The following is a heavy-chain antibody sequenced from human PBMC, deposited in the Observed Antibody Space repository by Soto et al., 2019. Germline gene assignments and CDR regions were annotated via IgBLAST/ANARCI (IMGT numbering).Heavy chain of an antibody. Sequence: EVQLVETGGGLIQPGGSLRLSCAASGFTVSSNYMSWVRQAPGKGLEWVSGIYSGGSTYYEDSVKGRFTISIDNSKNTLYLQMNSLRAEDTAVYYCARSYDILTPTYTVVDYFDYWGQGTLVTVSS. CDR1: GFTVSSNY. CDR3: ARSYDILTPTYTVVDYFDY. J-gene: IGHJ4*02. CDR2: IYSGGST. D-gene: IGHD3-9*01. V-gene: IGHV3-53*02.